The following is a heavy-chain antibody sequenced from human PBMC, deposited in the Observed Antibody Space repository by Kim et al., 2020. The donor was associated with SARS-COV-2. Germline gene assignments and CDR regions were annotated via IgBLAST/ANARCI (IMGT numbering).Heavy chain of an antibody. J-gene: IGHJ3*02. CDR2: IYYSGST. Sequence: SETLSLTCTVSGGSIRSRSYYWGWIRQPPGKGLEWIGSIYYSGSTYYNPSLKSRVTISVDTSKNQFSLKLTSVTAADTVVYYCARQNGGPGAFDIWGQGT. CDR1: GGSIRSRSYY. CDR3: ARQNGGPGAFDI. D-gene: IGHD3-16*01. V-gene: IGHV4-39*01.